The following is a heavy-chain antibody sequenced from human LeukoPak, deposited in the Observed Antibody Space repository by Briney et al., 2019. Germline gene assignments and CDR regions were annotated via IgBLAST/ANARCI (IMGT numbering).Heavy chain of an antibody. J-gene: IGHJ4*02. V-gene: IGHV3-30*18. D-gene: IGHD4-17*01. CDR1: GFSFISYG. Sequence: GGSLRLSCAASGFSFISYGMHWVRQAPGKGLEWVEVISDDGRSKDYADSVKGRFTISGDNSKDTLYLQMNSLRAEDTAVYYCAKRPSDYGDYVSYFDYWGQGTLVTVSS. CDR2: ISDDGRSK. CDR3: AKRPSDYGDYVSYFDY.